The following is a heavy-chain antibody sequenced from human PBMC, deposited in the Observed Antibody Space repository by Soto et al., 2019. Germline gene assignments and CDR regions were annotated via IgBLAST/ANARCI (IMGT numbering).Heavy chain of an antibody. CDR1: GFTFSDYY. D-gene: IGHD3-9*01. CDR2: ISSSSSYT. V-gene: IGHV3-11*06. CDR3: ASLSGFDAFDI. Sequence: GGSLRLSCEASGFTFSDYYMSWMRQAPGKGLEWVSYISSSSSYTNYADSVKGRFTISRENAKNSLYLQMNGLRAEDTAVYYCASLSGFDAFDIWGQGTMVTVSS. J-gene: IGHJ3*02.